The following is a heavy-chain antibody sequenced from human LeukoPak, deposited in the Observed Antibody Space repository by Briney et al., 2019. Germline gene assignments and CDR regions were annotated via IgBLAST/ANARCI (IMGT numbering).Heavy chain of an antibody. V-gene: IGHV3-66*01. CDR1: EFIVSSNY. CDR2: IYPDGST. J-gene: IGHJ4*02. Sequence: GGSLRLSCAGSEFIVSSNYMSWVRQAPGKGLEWVSLIYPDGSTFYSDSVKGRFTISRDNAENTLYLQMNSLRPEDTAVYYCGREIEAPGKTLDYWGQGTLVTVSS. CDR3: GREIEAPGKTLDY.